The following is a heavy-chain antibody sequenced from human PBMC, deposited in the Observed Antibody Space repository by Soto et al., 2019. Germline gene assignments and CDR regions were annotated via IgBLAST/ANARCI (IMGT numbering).Heavy chain of an antibody. CDR1: GFPFSDYY. Sequence: PGGSLRLSCAASGFPFSDYYMSWIRQAPGKGLEWVSYISSSGSTIYYADSVKGRFTISRDNAKNSLYLQMNSLRAEDTAVYYCARDPSSSYWFDPWGQGALVTVAS. CDR2: ISSSGSTI. CDR3: ARDPSSSYWFDP. D-gene: IGHD6-13*01. V-gene: IGHV3-11*01. J-gene: IGHJ5*02.